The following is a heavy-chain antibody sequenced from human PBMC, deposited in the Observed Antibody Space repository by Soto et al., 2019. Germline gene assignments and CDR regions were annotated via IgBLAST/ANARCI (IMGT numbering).Heavy chain of an antibody. J-gene: IGHJ4*02. D-gene: IGHD3-10*01. Sequence: GGSLRLSCAASGFTFSSYSMSWVRQAPGKGLEWVSGFRSGGDDGTTHYADSVEGRFTISRDNSKNTLFLQMDSLRAEDTAIYYCAKKVNSGPGSQYFDYWGQGTLVTVSS. CDR3: AKKVNSGPGSQYFDY. CDR1: GFTFSSYS. V-gene: IGHV3-23*01. CDR2: FRSGGDDGTT.